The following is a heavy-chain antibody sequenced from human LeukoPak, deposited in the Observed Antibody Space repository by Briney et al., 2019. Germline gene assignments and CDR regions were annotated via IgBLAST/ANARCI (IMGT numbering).Heavy chain of an antibody. CDR3: ARDSSGWYRVGDYYYMDV. D-gene: IGHD6-19*01. CDR2: IRYDGSNK. CDR1: GFTFSSYE. J-gene: IGHJ6*03. V-gene: IGHV3-30*02. Sequence: GGSLRLSCAASGFTFSSYEMHWVRQAPGKGLEWVAFIRYDGSNKYYADSVKGRFTISRDNSKNTLYLQMNSLRAEDTAVYYCARDSSGWYRVGDYYYMDVWGKGTTVTVSS.